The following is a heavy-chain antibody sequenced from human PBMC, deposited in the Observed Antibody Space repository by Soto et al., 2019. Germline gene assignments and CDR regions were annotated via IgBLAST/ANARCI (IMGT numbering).Heavy chain of an antibody. Sequence: EVPLLESGGGLVQPGGSLRLSCAASGFTFSTYTMSWVRQAPGKGMECVSAISGTGGSSSYTDSVKGRFTISRDNSKNTLSLQMDSLRAEDTARYYCAKRAVAGRNWYFDLWGRGTLVTVSS. V-gene: IGHV3-23*01. J-gene: IGHJ2*01. CDR2: ISGTGGSS. D-gene: IGHD6-19*01. CDR1: GFTFSTYT. CDR3: AKRAVAGRNWYFDL.